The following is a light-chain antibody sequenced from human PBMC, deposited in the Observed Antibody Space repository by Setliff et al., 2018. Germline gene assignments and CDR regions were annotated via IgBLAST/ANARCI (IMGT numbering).Light chain of an antibody. V-gene: IGLV1-40*01. Sequence: QSALAQPPSVSGAPGQRVTISCTGTSSNIGATYDVHWYQQLPGTAPKLLMYGYSNRPSGVPVRFSGSRSGTSASLAINGLQAEDEADYYCCSYTGGSAFAFGTGTKGTVL. CDR1: SSNIGATYD. CDR2: GYS. CDR3: CSYTGGSAFA. J-gene: IGLJ1*01.